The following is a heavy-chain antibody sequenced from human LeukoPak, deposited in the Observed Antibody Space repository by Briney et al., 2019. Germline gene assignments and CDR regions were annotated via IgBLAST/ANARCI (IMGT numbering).Heavy chain of an antibody. V-gene: IGHV1-2*02. Sequence: ASVKVSCKASGYTFTGYYMHWVRQAPGQGLEWMGWINPNCGGTNYAQKFQGRVTMTRDTSISTAYMELSRLRSDDTAVYYCARDPSRVLRFLEWLSHYFDYWGQGTLVTVSS. D-gene: IGHD3-3*01. CDR3: ARDPSRVLRFLEWLSHYFDY. J-gene: IGHJ4*02. CDR1: GYTFTGYY. CDR2: INPNCGGT.